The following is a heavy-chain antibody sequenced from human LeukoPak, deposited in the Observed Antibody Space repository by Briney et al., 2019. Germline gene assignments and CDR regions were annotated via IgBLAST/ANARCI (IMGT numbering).Heavy chain of an antibody. J-gene: IGHJ4*02. CDR2: INAGNGNT. CDR3: ARDPTTVTTTTDFDY. CDR1: GYTFTSYA. D-gene: IGHD4-17*01. V-gene: IGHV1-3*01. Sequence: ASVKVSCKASGYTFTSYAMHWVRQAPGQRLEWMGWINAGNGNTKYSQKFQGRVTITRDTSASTAYMELSSLRSEDTAVYYCARDPTTVTTTTDFDYWGQGTLVTVSS.